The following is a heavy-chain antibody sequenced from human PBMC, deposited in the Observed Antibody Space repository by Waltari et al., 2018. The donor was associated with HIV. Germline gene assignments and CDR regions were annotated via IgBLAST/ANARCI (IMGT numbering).Heavy chain of an antibody. CDR3: TRDKAVAGHRDGLDV. V-gene: IGHV4-38-2*02. CDR2: IYYTGST. CDR1: NSSISTNHS. D-gene: IGHD6-19*01. Sequence: QVELQESGPRLVKPSETLSLTCTVSNSSISTNHSWVWVRQSPGKGLEWIGSIYYTGSTYYNPSLKSRAIISIDTSKKQFSLKLTSVTAADAAVYYCTRDKAVAGHRDGLDVWGQGTTVSVS. J-gene: IGHJ6*02.